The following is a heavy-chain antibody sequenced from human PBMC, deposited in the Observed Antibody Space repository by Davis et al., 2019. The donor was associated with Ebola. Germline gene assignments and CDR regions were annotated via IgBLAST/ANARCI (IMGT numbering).Heavy chain of an antibody. CDR1: GYTFTGYY. V-gene: IGHV1-2*02. CDR2: INPNSGGT. CDR3: ARGWQLVSVLDY. D-gene: IGHD6-6*01. Sequence: AASVKVSCKASGYTFTGYYMHWVRQPPGQGLEWMGSINPNSGGTNYAPKFQGRVTMTRDTSTSTVYMELSSLISEDTAVYYCARGWQLVSVLDYWAREPWSPSPQ. J-gene: IGHJ4*02.